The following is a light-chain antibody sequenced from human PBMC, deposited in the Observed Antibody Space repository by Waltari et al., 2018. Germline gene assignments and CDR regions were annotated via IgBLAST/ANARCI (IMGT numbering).Light chain of an antibody. J-gene: IGKJ1*01. CDR2: AAS. CDR1: QSIGTY. CDR3: QNHERLPAT. V-gene: IGKV3-20*01. Sequence: TQSPGTLSLSPGERATLSCRASQSIGTYLVWYQQKPGQAPRLLMYAASRRATGIPDRFSGSGSGTDFSLTISRLEPEDFAVYFCQNHERLPATFGQGTKVEIK.